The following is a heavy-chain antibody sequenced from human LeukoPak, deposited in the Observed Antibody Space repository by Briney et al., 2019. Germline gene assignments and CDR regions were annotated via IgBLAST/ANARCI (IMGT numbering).Heavy chain of an antibody. D-gene: IGHD2-15*01. V-gene: IGHV3-7*01. CDR3: SRDTRDY. Sequence: GGSLRLSCAASGFTLSSFWMSWVRQAPGKGLEWVATINEGGSDTFYVDSVKGRFTIARDTAKNSLYLQMNSLRAEDTALYYCSRDTRDYWGQGTLVIVSS. J-gene: IGHJ4*02. CDR2: INEGGSDT. CDR1: GFTLSSFW.